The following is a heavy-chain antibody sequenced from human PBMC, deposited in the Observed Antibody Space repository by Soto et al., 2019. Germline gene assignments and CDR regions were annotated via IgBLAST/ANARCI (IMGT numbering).Heavy chain of an antibody. J-gene: IGHJ4*02. CDR3: ARSRSGSWYYFDH. V-gene: IGHV4-39*02. D-gene: IGHD6-13*01. CDR2: IYYIGTT. CDR1: GGSISSSLYY. Sequence: QLQLQESGPGLVKPSETLSLTCTVSGGSISSSLYYWGWIRQPPGKGLGWIGSIYYIGTTYYNPSLKIRVTISVDTSKNHFSLRLSSVTAADTAVYYCARSRSGSWYYFDHWGQGTLVTVSS.